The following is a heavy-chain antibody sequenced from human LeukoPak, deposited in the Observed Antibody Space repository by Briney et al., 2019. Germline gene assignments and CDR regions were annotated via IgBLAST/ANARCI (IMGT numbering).Heavy chain of an antibody. CDR2: IYYSGST. CDR3: ARDHTETSSLNFRNYYYYGMDI. CDR1: GGSIRSGDYS. Sequence: PSQTLSLTCTVSGGSIRSGDYSWNWIRQHPGKGLEWIGYIYYSGSTYYNPSLTSRVTMSVDTSKNQFSLKLSSVTAADTPIYYCARDHTETSSLNFRNYYYYGMDIWGQGTTVIVSS. J-gene: IGHJ6*02. V-gene: IGHV4-31*03. D-gene: IGHD4-4*01.